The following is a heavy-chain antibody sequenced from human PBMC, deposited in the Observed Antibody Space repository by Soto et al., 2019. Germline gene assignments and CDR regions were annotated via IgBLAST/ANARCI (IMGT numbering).Heavy chain of an antibody. CDR1: GGSFSGYY. V-gene: IGHV4-34*01. CDR3: ARGGGIDMVATDY. CDR2: INHSGST. Sequence: SETLSLTCAVYGGSFSGYYWSWIRQPPGKGLEWIGEINHSGSTNYNPSLKSRVTISVDTSKNQFSLKLSSVTAADTAVYYCARGGGIDMVATDYWGQGTLVTVSS. D-gene: IGHD5-12*01. J-gene: IGHJ4*02.